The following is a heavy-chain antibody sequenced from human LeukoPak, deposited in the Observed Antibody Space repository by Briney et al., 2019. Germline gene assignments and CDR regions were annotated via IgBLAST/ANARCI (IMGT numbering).Heavy chain of an antibody. CDR2: ISSSSSYI. CDR1: GFTFSSYS. CDR3: ARISVAYCGGDCYSGFDP. J-gene: IGHJ5*02. D-gene: IGHD2-21*02. Sequence: GGSLRLSCAASGFTFSSYSMNWVRQAPGKGLEWVSSISSSSSYIYYADSVKGRFTISRDNAKNSLYLQMNGQRAEDNAVYYCARISVAYCGGDCYSGFDPWGQGTLVTVSS. V-gene: IGHV3-21*01.